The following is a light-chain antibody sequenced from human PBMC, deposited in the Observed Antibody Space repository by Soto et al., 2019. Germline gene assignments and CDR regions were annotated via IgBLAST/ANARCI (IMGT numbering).Light chain of an antibody. CDR2: DAS. V-gene: IGKV3-11*01. Sequence: EIVLTQSPATLSLSPGERATLSCRASQSVSSYLAWYQQKPGQAPRLLIYDASNRATGIPARFSGSGSGTDFTLTISSLEPEDFAVYYCQQRSKVFPSFGQGTKVDIK. CDR1: QSVSSY. CDR3: QQRSKVFPS. J-gene: IGKJ1*01.